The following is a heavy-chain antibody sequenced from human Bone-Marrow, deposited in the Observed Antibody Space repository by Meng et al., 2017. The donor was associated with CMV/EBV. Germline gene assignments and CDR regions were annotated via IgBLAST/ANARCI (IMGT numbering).Heavy chain of an antibody. J-gene: IGHJ6*02. CDR3: ARDRYCGGDCYHYYYYGMDV. CDR1: GYTFTSYY. D-gene: IGHD2-21*01. CDR2: INPSGGST. V-gene: IGHV1-46*01. Sequence: ASVKVSCKASGYTFTSYYMHWVRQAPGQGLEWMGIINPSGGSTSYAQKFQGRVTITADKSTSTAYMELSSLRSEDTAVYYCARDRYCGGDCYHYYYYGMDVWGQGTTVTVSS.